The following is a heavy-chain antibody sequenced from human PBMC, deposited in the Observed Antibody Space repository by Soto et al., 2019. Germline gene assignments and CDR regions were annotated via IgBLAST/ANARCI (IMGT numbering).Heavy chain of an antibody. V-gene: IGHV3-23*01. CDR1: GFTFSDYA. CDR3: AKDVGVIFFAY. CDR2: ISNSGSNT. D-gene: IGHD3-16*02. Sequence: EVQLLESGGGLVQPGASLRLSCAASGFTFSDYAMAWVRQAPGKGLEWVSTISNSGSNTHYAASLRGRFTISRDNAKNPLYHHMNRLRADDTAVYYCAKDVGVIFFAYWGQGGLVTVST. J-gene: IGHJ4*02.